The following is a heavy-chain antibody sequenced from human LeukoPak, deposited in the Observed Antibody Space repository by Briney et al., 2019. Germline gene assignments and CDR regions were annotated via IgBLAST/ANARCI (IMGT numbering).Heavy chain of an antibody. CDR3: ARYYDSSGSLPGALDL. V-gene: IGHV3-30*03. D-gene: IGHD3-22*01. CDR1: GCTFRSYG. J-gene: IGHJ3*01. CDR2: ISYDGSNK. Sequence: GGSLRLSCAASGCTFRSYGMHWVRQAPGKGREWVAVISYDGSNKYDEDSVKGRFTISRDNSKNTLYLQMNSLRVEDTAVYYCARYYDSSGSLPGALDLWGQGTMVTVSS.